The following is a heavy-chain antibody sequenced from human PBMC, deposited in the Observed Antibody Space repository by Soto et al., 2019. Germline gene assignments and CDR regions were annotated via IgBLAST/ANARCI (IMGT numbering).Heavy chain of an antibody. J-gene: IGHJ3*02. V-gene: IGHV4-39*01. CDR2: IYYSGST. D-gene: IGHD2-15*01. CDR3: ARELGYCSGGNCYSLNAFDI. Sequence: QLQLQESGPGLVKPSETLSLTCTVSGGSISISGYYWVLIRQPPGKGLEWIASIYYSGSTYYNPSLKSRVTIYGDTSKNQSSLKLSSVTAADTAVYYCARELGYCSGGNCYSLNAFDIWGQGTMVTVSS. CDR1: GGSISISGYY.